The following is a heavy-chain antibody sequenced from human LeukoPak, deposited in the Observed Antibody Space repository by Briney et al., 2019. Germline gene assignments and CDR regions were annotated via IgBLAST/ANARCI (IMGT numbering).Heavy chain of an antibody. Sequence: SETLSLTCTVSGGSISSGSYYWSWIRQPARKGLEWIGRIYTSGSTNYNPSLKSRVTISVDTSKNQFSLKLSSVTAADTAVYYCARGYGSGSTNWFDPWGQGTLVTVSS. V-gene: IGHV4-61*02. CDR3: ARGYGSGSTNWFDP. D-gene: IGHD3-10*01. CDR2: IYTSGST. CDR1: GGSISSGSYY. J-gene: IGHJ5*02.